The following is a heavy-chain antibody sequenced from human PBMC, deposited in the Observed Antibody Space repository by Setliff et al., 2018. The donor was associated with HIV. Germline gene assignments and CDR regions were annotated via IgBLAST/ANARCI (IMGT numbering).Heavy chain of an antibody. V-gene: IGHV4-31*03. CDR3: ARAPFRGGSFGWFDP. CDR1: GDSISSGGFY. CDR2: IHYSGRT. Sequence: PSETLSLTCTVSGDSISSGGFYCNWFRQYPEKGLEWIGWIHYSGRTNFNPSLRSRATISFDTSKNQFSLNLTSVTAADTAVYYCARAPFRGGSFGWFDPWGQGTLVTSPQ. D-gene: IGHD2-15*01. J-gene: IGHJ5*02.